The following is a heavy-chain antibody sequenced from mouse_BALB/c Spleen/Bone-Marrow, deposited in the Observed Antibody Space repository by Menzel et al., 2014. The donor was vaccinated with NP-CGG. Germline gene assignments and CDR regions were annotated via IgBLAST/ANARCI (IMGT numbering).Heavy chain of an antibody. CDR2: VDPANVNT. D-gene: IGHD1-1*01. V-gene: IGHV14-3*02. CDR1: GFNIKNTY. CDR3: ATYYYGSSLFAY. J-gene: IGHJ3*01. Sequence: VQLQQPGAEIVKPGASVKLSCTASGFNIKNTYIHWVKQRPEQGLEWIGRVDPANVNTKYDPKFQGKATITAVTSSNTAYLQLSSLTSEDTAVYYCATYYYGSSLFAYWGQGTLISVSA.